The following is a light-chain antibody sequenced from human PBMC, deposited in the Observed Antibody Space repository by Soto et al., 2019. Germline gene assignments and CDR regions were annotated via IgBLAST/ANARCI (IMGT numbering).Light chain of an antibody. CDR2: WAS. Sequence: DIVMTQSPDSLAVSLGERATINCKSSQSILWRSNNRDCLAWHQQKPGQPPKLLIYWASTRKSGVPDRFTGSGSGTDFTLTIGSVQAEDVAVYFCQQCSATPVTVGQGTKLEIK. J-gene: IGKJ2*01. V-gene: IGKV4-1*01. CDR1: QSILWRSNNRDC. CDR3: QQCSATPVT.